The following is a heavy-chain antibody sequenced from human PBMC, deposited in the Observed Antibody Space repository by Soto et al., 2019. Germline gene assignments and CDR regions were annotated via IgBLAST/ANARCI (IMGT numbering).Heavy chain of an antibody. CDR1: GFTFISYG. V-gene: IGHV3-30*18. J-gene: IGHJ4*02. D-gene: IGHD2-2*01. Sequence: LRLSCAASGFTFISYGMHWVRQAPGKGLEWVAVISVDGRNTYYTDSVSVKGRFTISRDNSKNTLYLQMNSLRPEDTAVYYCAKEQGTSFEYWGQGTLVTVSS. CDR3: AKEQGTSFEY. CDR2: ISVDGRNT.